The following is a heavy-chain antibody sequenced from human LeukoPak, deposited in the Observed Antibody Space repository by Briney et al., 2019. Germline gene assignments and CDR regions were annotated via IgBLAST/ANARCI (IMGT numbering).Heavy chain of an antibody. CDR1: GFTFDDYA. D-gene: IGHD6-19*01. CDR2: ISWNSGSI. CDR3: AKDSSGWLAYFDY. Sequence: PGGSLRLSFAASGFTFDDYAMHWVRQAPGKGLEWVSGISWNSGSIGYADSVKGRFTISRDNAKNSLYLQMNSLRAEDMALYYCAKDSSGWLAYFDYWGQGTLVTVSS. V-gene: IGHV3-9*03. J-gene: IGHJ4*02.